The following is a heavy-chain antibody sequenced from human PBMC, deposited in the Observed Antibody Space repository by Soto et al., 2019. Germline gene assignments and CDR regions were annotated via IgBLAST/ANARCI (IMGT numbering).Heavy chain of an antibody. J-gene: IGHJ4*02. Sequence: GGSLRLSCAASGFTFSNDWMSWVRQAPGKGLEWVGRIKSKTDGGTTDYAAPVKGRFTISRDDSKNTLYLQMNSLKTEDTAVYYCTTGDSSGSLDYWGQGTLVTVSS. D-gene: IGHD3-22*01. CDR2: IKSKTDGGTT. V-gene: IGHV3-15*01. CDR3: TTGDSSGSLDY. CDR1: GFTFSNDW.